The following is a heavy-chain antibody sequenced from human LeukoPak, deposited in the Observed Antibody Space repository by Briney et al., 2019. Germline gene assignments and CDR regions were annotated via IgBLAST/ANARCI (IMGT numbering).Heavy chain of an antibody. CDR2: IYYSGST. J-gene: IGHJ3*02. CDR3: ARDLYYGSGKRHLWAFDI. CDR1: GGSISSGGYY. D-gene: IGHD3-10*01. V-gene: IGHV4-31*03. Sequence: SETLSLTCTVSGGSISSGGYYWSWIRQHPGKGLGWIGYIYYSGSTYYNPSLKSRVTISVDTSKNQFSLKLSSVTAADTAVYYCARDLYYGSGKRHLWAFDIWGQGTMVTVSS.